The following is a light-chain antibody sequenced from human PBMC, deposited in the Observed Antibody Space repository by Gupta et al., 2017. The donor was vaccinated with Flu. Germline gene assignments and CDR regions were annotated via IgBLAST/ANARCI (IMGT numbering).Light chain of an antibody. CDR3: FSTDSSGNHRV. V-gene: IGLV3-10*01. CDR1: ALPKKY. J-gene: IGLJ3*02. Sequence: SYELTQPPSVSVSPGQTARITCSGDALPKKYAYWYQQKSGQAPVLVIYEDTKRPSGIPTRFSGSSSGTIASLTISEAQVEDEADYYCFSTDSSGNHRVFGGGTKLTVL. CDR2: EDT.